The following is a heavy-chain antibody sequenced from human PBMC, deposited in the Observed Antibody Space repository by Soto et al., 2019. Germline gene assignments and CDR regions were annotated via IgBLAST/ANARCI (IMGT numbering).Heavy chain of an antibody. CDR1: GFSLTTSGVG. Sequence: QITLKESGPTRVKPTQTLTLTCTFSGFSLTTSGVGVGWIRETPGKALEWLAVIYWDDDKRYSPSLRSRLTITKNTSKNQVALTMANMDPVDTGTYFWEHRGYMSGNGNQGYFDYWAREPWSPSRQ. J-gene: IGHJ4*02. V-gene: IGHV2-5*02. CDR3: EHRGYMSGNGNQGYFDY. CDR2: IYWDDDK. D-gene: IGHD3-3*01.